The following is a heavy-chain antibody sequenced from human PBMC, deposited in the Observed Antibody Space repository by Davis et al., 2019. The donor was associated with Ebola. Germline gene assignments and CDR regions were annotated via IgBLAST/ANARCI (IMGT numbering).Heavy chain of an antibody. CDR1: GYSFTSYW. V-gene: IGHV5-51*01. CDR3: ARQGPPCGGDCLHWYFDL. J-gene: IGHJ2*01. D-gene: IGHD2-21*02. Sequence: GESLKISCKGSGYSFTSYWIGWVRQMPGKGLEWMGIIYPGDSDTRYSPSFQGQVTISADKSISTAYLQWSSLKASDTAMYYCARQGPPCGGDCLHWYFDLWGRGTLVTVSS. CDR2: IYPGDSDT.